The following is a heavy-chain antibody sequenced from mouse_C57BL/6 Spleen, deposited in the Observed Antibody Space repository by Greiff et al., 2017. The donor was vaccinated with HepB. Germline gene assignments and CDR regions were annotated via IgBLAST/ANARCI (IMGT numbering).Heavy chain of an antibody. D-gene: IGHD2-3*01. J-gene: IGHJ4*01. CDR2: IHPNSGST. CDR3: ARGGGYYEDYAMDY. CDR1: GYTFTSYW. V-gene: IGHV1-64*01. Sequence: QVQLQQPGAELVKPGASVKLSCKASGYTFTSYWMHWVKQRPGQGLEWIGMIHPNSGSTNYNEKFKSKATLTVDKSSSTAYMQLSSLTSEDSAVSYCARGGGYYEDYAMDYWGQGTSVTVSS.